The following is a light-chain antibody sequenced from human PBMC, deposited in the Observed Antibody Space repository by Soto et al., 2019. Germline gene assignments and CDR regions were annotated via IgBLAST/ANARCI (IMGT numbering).Light chain of an antibody. Sequence: EIVLTQSPATLSLSPGDRATLSCRASQSVGSYLGWYQQRPGQAPRLLIYDASNRATGIPARFSGSGSGTDFTLTISSLGPEDFAVYYCQQRSHWPSTFGGGTKVEIK. CDR3: QQRSHWPST. V-gene: IGKV3-11*01. CDR2: DAS. J-gene: IGKJ4*01. CDR1: QSVGSY.